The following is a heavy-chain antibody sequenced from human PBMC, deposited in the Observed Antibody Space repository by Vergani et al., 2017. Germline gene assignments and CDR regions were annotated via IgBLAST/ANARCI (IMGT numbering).Heavy chain of an antibody. D-gene: IGHD1-1*01. Sequence: QVQLQESGPGLVKPSQTLSLTCTVSGGSISSGGYYWSWIRQHPGKGLEWNGYIYYSGSTYYNPSLKRRVTISVDTSKNQFSLKLSSVTAADTAVYYCARDRTVRYYYYGMDVWGQGTTVTVSS. CDR2: IYYSGST. CDR1: GGSISSGGYY. J-gene: IGHJ6*02. V-gene: IGHV4-31*03. CDR3: ARDRTVRYYYYGMDV.